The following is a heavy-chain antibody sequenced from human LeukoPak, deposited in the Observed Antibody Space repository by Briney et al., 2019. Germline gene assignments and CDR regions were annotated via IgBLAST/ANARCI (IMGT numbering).Heavy chain of an antibody. Sequence: ASVKVSCKASGYTFTSYGISWVRQAPGQGLEWMGWISAYNGNTNYAQKLQDRVTMTTDTSTGTAYMELRSLRSDDTAVYYCARGQIVTIIRSPTLDYWGQGTLVTVSS. J-gene: IGHJ4*02. CDR1: GYTFTSYG. D-gene: IGHD3-22*01. CDR2: ISAYNGNT. V-gene: IGHV1-18*01. CDR3: ARGQIVTIIRSPTLDY.